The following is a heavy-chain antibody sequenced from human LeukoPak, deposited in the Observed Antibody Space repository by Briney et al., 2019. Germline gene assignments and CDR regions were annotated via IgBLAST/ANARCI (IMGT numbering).Heavy chain of an antibody. J-gene: IGHJ6*02. CDR1: GFTFSSYW. V-gene: IGHV3-7*01. CDR2: IKQDGSEK. CDR3: ARDSTAVVVPAAMLFYYYYYGMDV. D-gene: IGHD2-2*01. Sequence: GGSLRLSCAASGFTFSSYWMSWDRQAPGKGREGVANIKQDGSEKYYVDSVKGRFTISRDNAKNSLYLQMNSLRAEDTAVYYCARDSTAVVVPAAMLFYYYYYGMDVWGQGTTVTVSS.